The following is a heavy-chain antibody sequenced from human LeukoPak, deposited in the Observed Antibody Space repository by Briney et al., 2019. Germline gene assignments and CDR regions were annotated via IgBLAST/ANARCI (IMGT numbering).Heavy chain of an antibody. Sequence: GGSLRLSCAASGFTFSSYGMHWVRQAPGKGLEWVAVIWYDGSNKYYADSVKGRFTISRDNSKNTLYLQMNSLRAEDTAVYYCAKDQDHDYGDYGWVDYWGQGTLVTVSS. CDR1: GFTFSSYG. V-gene: IGHV3-33*06. J-gene: IGHJ4*02. CDR3: AKDQDHDYGDYGWVDY. D-gene: IGHD4-17*01. CDR2: IWYDGSNK.